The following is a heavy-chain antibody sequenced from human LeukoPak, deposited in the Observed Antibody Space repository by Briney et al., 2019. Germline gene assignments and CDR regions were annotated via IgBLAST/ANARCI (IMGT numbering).Heavy chain of an antibody. V-gene: IGHV3-7*01. D-gene: IGHD5-12*01. CDR3: ARDFVDIVATIPYN. CDR1: GFTVSSNY. Sequence: PGGSLRLSCAASGFTVSSNYMSWVRQAPGKGLEWVANIKQDGSEKYYVDSVKGRFTISRDNSKNTLYLQMNSLRAEDTAVYYCARDFVDIVATIPYNWGQGTLVTVSS. J-gene: IGHJ4*02. CDR2: IKQDGSEK.